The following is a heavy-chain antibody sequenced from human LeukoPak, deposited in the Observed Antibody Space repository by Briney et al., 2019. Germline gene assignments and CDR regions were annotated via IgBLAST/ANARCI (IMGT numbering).Heavy chain of an antibody. V-gene: IGHV3-23*01. Sequence: GGSLRLSCAASGFTFSNFAMSWVRQSPGKGLQWVAGISASGGATYYAHSVQGRFSLSRDNTQNTLHLQMNSLRVEDTAVYYCARDRHCSGGSCSGLWGQGTLVTVSS. CDR3: ARDRHCSGGSCSGL. CDR2: ISASGGAT. D-gene: IGHD2-15*01. J-gene: IGHJ4*02. CDR1: GFTFSNFA.